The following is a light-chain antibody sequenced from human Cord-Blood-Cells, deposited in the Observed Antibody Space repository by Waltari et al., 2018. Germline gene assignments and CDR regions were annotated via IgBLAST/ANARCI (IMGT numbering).Light chain of an antibody. J-gene: IGKJ1*01. CDR2: KAS. V-gene: IGKV1-5*03. Sequence: DIQMTQSPSTLSASVGDRVTITCRASQSISSWLAWYQQKPGKAPKLLIYKASSLESVGPSRFSGRGSGTEFTLTISSLQPDDFATYYCQQYNSYSWTVGQGTKVEIK. CDR3: QQYNSYSWT. CDR1: QSISSW.